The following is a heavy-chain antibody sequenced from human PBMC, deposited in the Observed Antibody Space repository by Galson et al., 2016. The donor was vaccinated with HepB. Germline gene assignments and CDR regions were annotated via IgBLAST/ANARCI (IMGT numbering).Heavy chain of an antibody. CDR2: ISYDASKK. D-gene: IGHD3-10*01. CDR3: AKSPLMFFGELLGYFQH. Sequence: SLRLSCAASGFTFGSYGMHWVRQAPGKGLEWVAVISYDASKKHYADAVKGRFTISRDKSKNTVYLQMNSLRAEDTAVYYCAKSPLMFFGELLGYFQHWGQGTLVTVSS. V-gene: IGHV3-30*18. CDR1: GFTFGSYG. J-gene: IGHJ1*01.